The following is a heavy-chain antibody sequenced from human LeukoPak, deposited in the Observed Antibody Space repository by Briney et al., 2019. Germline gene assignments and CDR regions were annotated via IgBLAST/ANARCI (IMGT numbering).Heavy chain of an antibody. V-gene: IGHV3-23*01. Sequence: GGSLRLSCAASGFTFSSYAMSWVRQAPGKGLEWVSGISGGAGSTYYADSVKGRFTISRDNSKHTLFLQMNSLRAEDTAVYYCAKDVGLKYCSGGSCYPIRAFDIWGQGTMVTVSS. CDR1: GFTFSSYA. J-gene: IGHJ3*02. CDR3: AKDVGLKYCSGGSCYPIRAFDI. CDR2: ISGGAGST. D-gene: IGHD2-15*01.